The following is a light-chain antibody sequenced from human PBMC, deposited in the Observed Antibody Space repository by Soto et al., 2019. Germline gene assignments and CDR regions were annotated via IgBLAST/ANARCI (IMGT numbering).Light chain of an antibody. CDR1: QSVLNSSNNKNY. V-gene: IGKV4-1*01. J-gene: IGKJ1*01. CDR3: QQYYSTPQT. CDR2: WAS. Sequence: DIVVPQSPDSLPVSLCETSPINXKSRQSVLNSSNNKNYLAWYQQKPGQPPKLLIYWASTRESGVPDRFSGSGSGTDFTLTISSLQAEDVAVYYCQQYYSTPQTFGQGTKVDIK.